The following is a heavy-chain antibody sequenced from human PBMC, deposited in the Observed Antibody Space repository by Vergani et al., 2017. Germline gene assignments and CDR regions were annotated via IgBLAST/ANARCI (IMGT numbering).Heavy chain of an antibody. CDR1: GYSFTSYW. J-gene: IGHJ3*01. V-gene: IGHV5-51*03. Sequence: EVQLVQSGAEVKKPGESLKLSCKGSGYSFTSYWIGWARQMPGKGLGWMGIIYPGDSDTRYSQSFQGHVTISAYKSISTAYLQWSSLKAADTAMYYWARRRRTTVTTDAFDVWGQGTMVSASS. D-gene: IGHD4-17*01. CDR3: ARRRRTTVTTDAFDV. CDR2: IYPGDSDT.